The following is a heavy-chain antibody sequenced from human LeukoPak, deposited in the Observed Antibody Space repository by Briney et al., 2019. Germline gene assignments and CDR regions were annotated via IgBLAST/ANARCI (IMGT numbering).Heavy chain of an antibody. V-gene: IGHV4-39*01. Sequence: SETLSLTCTVSGGSISSSSYYWGWIRQPQGKGVEWIGSIYYSGSTYHNPSLKSRVTISVDTSKNQYSLKLSSVTAADTGVYYCARLTRKGAAASDYWGQGTLVTVSS. J-gene: IGHJ4*02. CDR2: IYYSGST. CDR3: ARLTRKGAAASDY. D-gene: IGHD6-13*01. CDR1: GGSISSSSYY.